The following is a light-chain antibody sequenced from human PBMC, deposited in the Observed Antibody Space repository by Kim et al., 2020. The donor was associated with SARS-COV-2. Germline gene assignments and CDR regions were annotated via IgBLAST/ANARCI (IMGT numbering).Light chain of an antibody. J-gene: IGLJ1*01. V-gene: IGLV3-1*01. Sequence: SYELTQPPSLSVSPGQTANILCSGDRLGDKNAAWYQQKPGQSPVLVIYQDDQRPSGIPERFSGSNSGNTATLTISGTQAMDEADYYCQAWGSGAGVFGPG. CDR1: RLGDKN. CDR2: QDD. CDR3: QAWGSGAGV.